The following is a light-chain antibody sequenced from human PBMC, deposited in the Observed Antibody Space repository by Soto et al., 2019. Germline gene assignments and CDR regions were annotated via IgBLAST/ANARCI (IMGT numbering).Light chain of an antibody. CDR3: QQYGDLPFT. J-gene: IGKJ3*01. V-gene: IGKV1-33*01. Sequence: DIQMTQSPSSLSASIGDRVTITCQASQGISNSLNWFHHTPGKAPKLLIYDASNLETGVPPRFSGGGSGTEFTFTISSPQPEDIGTYYCQQYGDLPFTFGPGTKVAIK. CDR1: QGISNS. CDR2: DAS.